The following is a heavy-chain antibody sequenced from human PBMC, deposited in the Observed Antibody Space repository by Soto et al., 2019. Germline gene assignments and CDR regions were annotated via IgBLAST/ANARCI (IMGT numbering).Heavy chain of an antibody. CDR3: TRGGGYSGYDPFDY. Sequence: EVQLVESGGDLVQPGGSLRLSCAASGFSFSIFWMHWVRQAPGKGLVWVSSINGGGSSADYADSVKGRFTFSRDNAKNTVYLQMNSARAEDTAVYYCTRGGGYSGYDPFDYWGQGTLVTVSS. D-gene: IGHD5-12*01. J-gene: IGHJ4*02. CDR2: INGGGSSA. V-gene: IGHV3-74*01. CDR1: GFSFSIFW.